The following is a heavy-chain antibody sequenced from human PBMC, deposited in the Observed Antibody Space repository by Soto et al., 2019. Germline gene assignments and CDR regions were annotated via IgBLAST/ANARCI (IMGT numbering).Heavy chain of an antibody. CDR1: GFTFSSYA. CDR3: ARGRSTSGSYFDY. J-gene: IGHJ4*02. Sequence: GGSLRLSCAASGFTFSSYAMHWVRQAPGKGLEWVAVISYDGSNKYYADSVKGRFTISRDNSKNTLYLQMNSLRAEDTDVYYCARGRSTSGSYFDYWGQGTLVTVSS. CDR2: ISYDGSNK. D-gene: IGHD1-26*01. V-gene: IGHV3-30*04.